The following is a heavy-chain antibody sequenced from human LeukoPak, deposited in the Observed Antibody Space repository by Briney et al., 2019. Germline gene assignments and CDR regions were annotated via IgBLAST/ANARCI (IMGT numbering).Heavy chain of an antibody. J-gene: IGHJ5*02. D-gene: IGHD2/OR15-2a*01. CDR3: ARRAQLSSWFDP. CDR1: GGSISSYY. Sequence: PSETLSLTCTVSGGSISSYYWSWIRQPPGKGLEWIGYIYYSGSTNYNPSLKSRVTISVDTSKNQFSLKLSSVTAADTAVYYCARRAQLSSWFDPWGQGTLVTVSS. CDR2: IYYSGST. V-gene: IGHV4-59*08.